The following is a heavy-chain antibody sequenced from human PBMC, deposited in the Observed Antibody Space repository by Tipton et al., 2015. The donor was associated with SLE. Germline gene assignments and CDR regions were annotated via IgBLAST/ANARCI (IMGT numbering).Heavy chain of an antibody. CDR2: IYYSGST. D-gene: IGHD6-13*01. V-gene: IGHV4-59*01. CDR1: GGSINSYY. Sequence: TLSLTCTVSGGSINSYYWSWIRQPPGKGLEWIGYIYYSGSTNYKPSLKSRVTISVDTSKNQFSLKLSSVTAADTAVYYCARGWGSWPYYFDYWGQGTLVTVSS. CDR3: ARGWGSWPYYFDY. J-gene: IGHJ4*02.